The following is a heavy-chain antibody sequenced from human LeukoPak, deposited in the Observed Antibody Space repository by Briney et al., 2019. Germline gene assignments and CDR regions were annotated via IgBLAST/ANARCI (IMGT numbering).Heavy chain of an antibody. V-gene: IGHV3-33*01. CDR2: IWYDGSNK. Sequence: GGSLRLSCAASGFTFSSYGMHWVRQAPGKGLEWVAVIWYDGSNKYYADSVKGRFTISRDNSKNTLYLQMNSLRAEDTAVYYCARDGGYYGDYLNGMDVWGQGTTVTVSS. CDR1: GFTFSSYG. CDR3: ARDGGYYGDYLNGMDV. D-gene: IGHD4-17*01. J-gene: IGHJ6*02.